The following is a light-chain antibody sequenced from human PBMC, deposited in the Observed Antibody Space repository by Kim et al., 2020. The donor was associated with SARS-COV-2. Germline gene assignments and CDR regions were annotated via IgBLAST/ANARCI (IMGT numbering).Light chain of an antibody. CDR2: GAS. V-gene: IGKV3-20*01. J-gene: IGKJ4*01. Sequence: EIVLTQSPGTLSLSPGERATLSCRASQSVSSSHLAWYQQKPGQAPRLLIFGASSRATGIPDRFSGSGTGTDFTLTISRLEPEDFAVFYCQQYGSSPLTFGGGTKLEI. CDR3: QQYGSSPLT. CDR1: QSVSSSH.